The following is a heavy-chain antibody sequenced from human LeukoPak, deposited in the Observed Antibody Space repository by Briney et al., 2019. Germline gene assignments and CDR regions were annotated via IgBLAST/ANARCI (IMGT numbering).Heavy chain of an antibody. J-gene: IGHJ3*02. CDR1: GGTFTSYA. V-gene: IGHV1-69*13. D-gene: IGHD3-10*01. CDR3: ARDGVYYGWGNRWDAFDM. Sequence: ASVKVSCKASGGTFTSYAINWVRQAPGQGLEWMGGIIPIFGTANYAQRFQGRVTITADESTSTAYMELSSLRSEDTAVYYCARDGVYYGWGNRWDAFDMWGQGTMVTVSS. CDR2: IIPIFGTA.